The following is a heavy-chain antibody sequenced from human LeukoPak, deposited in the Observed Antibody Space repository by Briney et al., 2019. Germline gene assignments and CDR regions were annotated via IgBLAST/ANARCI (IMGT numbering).Heavy chain of an antibody. Sequence: SETLSLTCTVSGGSISSYYWSWIRQPAGKGLEWIGRIYTSGSTNYNPSLKSRVTISVDKSKNQFSLKLSSVTAADTAVYYCAREELGYCSSTSCPHFDYSGQGTLVTVSS. CDR3: AREELGYCSSTSCPHFDY. CDR2: IYTSGST. CDR1: GGSISSYY. V-gene: IGHV4-4*07. J-gene: IGHJ4*02. D-gene: IGHD2-2*01.